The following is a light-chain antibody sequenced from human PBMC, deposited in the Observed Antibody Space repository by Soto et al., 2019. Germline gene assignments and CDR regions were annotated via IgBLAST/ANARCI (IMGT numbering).Light chain of an antibody. V-gene: IGKV1-39*01. Sequence: DIQMTQSPSSLSASVGDRVTITCRASQSISSYLNWYQHKSGKAPKLLIYAASSLQSGVPSRFSGSGSGTDFTLTISSLQPEDFATYYCQQTYSTPQTFGQGTKVDIK. J-gene: IGKJ1*01. CDR3: QQTYSTPQT. CDR2: AAS. CDR1: QSISSY.